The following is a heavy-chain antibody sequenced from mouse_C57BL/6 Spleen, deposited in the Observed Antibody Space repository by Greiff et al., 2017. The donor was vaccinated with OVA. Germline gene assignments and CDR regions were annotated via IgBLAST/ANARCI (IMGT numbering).Heavy chain of an antibody. J-gene: IGHJ1*03. CDR3: ARRSLTGWYFDV. V-gene: IGHV1-82*01. CDR2: IYPGDGDT. Sequence: VQLQQSGPELVKPGASVKISCKASGYAFSSSWMNWVKQRPGKGLEWIGRIYPGDGDTNYNGKFKGKATLTADKSSSTAYMQLSSLTSEDSAVYFCARRSLTGWYFDVWGTGTTVTVSS. D-gene: IGHD4-1*01. CDR1: GYAFSSSW.